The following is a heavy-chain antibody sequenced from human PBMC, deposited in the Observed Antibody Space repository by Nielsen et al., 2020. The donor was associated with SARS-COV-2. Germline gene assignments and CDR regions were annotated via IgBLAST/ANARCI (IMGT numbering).Heavy chain of an antibody. V-gene: IGHV3-9*01. D-gene: IGHD2-21*02. Sequence: GGSLRLSCAASGFTFDDYAMHWVRQAPGKGLEWVSGISWNRGSIGYADSVKGRFTISRDNAKNSLYLQMNSLRAEDTALYYCATLGGDPLYYYYGMDVWGQGTTVTVSS. J-gene: IGHJ6*02. CDR2: ISWNRGSI. CDR3: ATLGGDPLYYYYGMDV. CDR1: GFTFDDYA.